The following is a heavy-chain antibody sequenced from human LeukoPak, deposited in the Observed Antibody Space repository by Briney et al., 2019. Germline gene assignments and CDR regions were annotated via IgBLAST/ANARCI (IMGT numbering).Heavy chain of an antibody. J-gene: IGHJ4*02. CDR3: AKGKDRYCSGGSCRPFDY. V-gene: IGHV3-7*03. CDR1: GFTFSSYW. CDR2: IKQDGSEK. D-gene: IGHD2-15*01. Sequence: PGGSLRLSCAASGFTFSSYWMSWVRQAPGKGLEWVANIKQDGSEKYYADSVKGRFTISRDNAKNSLYLQMNSLRAEDMALYYCAKGKDRYCSGGSCRPFDYWGQGTLVTVSS.